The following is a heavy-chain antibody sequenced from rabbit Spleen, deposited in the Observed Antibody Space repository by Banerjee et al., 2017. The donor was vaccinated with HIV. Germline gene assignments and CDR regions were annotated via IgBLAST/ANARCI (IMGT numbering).Heavy chain of an antibody. Sequence: SLEESGGDLVKPGASLTLTCTASGVSFSVSSYMCWVRQAPGKGLEWIACIDAGSSDFTYFASWAKGRFTISKTSSTTVTLQMTSLTAADTATYFCARDTSSSFSSYGMDLWGQGTLVTVS. CDR3: ARDTSSSFSSYGMDL. D-gene: IGHD1-1*01. CDR2: IDAGSSDFT. CDR1: GVSFSVSSY. J-gene: IGHJ6*01. V-gene: IGHV1S40*01.